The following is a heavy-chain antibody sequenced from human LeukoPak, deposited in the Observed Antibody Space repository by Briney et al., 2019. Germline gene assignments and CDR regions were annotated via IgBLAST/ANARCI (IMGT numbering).Heavy chain of an antibody. CDR3: ARDLVLAARPQWYFDL. CDR1: GFTFSSYG. Sequence: GGSLRLSCAASGFTFSSYGMHWVRQAPGKGLEWVAVISYDGSNKYYADSVKGRFTISRDNSKNTLYLQMNSLRAEDTAVYYCARDLVLAARPQWYFDLWGRGTLVTVSS. CDR2: ISYDGSNK. J-gene: IGHJ2*01. D-gene: IGHD6-6*01. V-gene: IGHV3-30*03.